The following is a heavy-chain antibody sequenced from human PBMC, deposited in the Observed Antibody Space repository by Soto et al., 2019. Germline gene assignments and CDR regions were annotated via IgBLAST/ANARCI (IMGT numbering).Heavy chain of an antibody. Sequence: QVHLVQSGAEVKKPGASVKVSCKGSGYGFTTYGITWVRQAPGQGLEWMAWMSAHNGNTNYAQKLQGRVTVTRDTSTSTAYMELRRRRSDDTGVYYCASGRYGDYWGQGALVTVSS. D-gene: IGHD1-26*01. CDR2: MSAHNGNT. CDR3: ASGRYGDY. V-gene: IGHV1-18*01. CDR1: GYGFTTYG. J-gene: IGHJ4*02.